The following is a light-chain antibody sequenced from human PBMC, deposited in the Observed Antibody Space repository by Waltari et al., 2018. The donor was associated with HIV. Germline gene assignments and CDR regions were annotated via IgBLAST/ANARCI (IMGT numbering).Light chain of an antibody. CDR3: QQYYNWPPSWT. CDR2: GAS. CDR1: QSVTTN. Sequence: EIVMTQSPATLSVSPGERATLSCRASQSVTTNLAWYQQKPGQAPRVLIYGASTRASGIPARFSGSGSGTEFTLTTSSLQPEDFAVYYCQQYYNWPPSWTFDQGTKVEIK. J-gene: IGKJ1*01. V-gene: IGKV3-15*01.